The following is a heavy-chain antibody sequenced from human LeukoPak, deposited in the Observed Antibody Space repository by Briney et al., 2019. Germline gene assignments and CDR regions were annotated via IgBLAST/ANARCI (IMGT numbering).Heavy chain of an antibody. CDR2: IYTSGST. Sequence: SETLSLTCTVSGGSISSYYWSWIRQPAGKGLEWIGRIYTSGSTNYNPPLKSRVTMSVDTSKNQFSLKLSSVTAADTAVYYCARERYSSGWYVWFDPWGQGTLVTVSS. V-gene: IGHV4-4*07. J-gene: IGHJ5*02. CDR3: ARERYSSGWYVWFDP. CDR1: GGSISSYY. D-gene: IGHD6-19*01.